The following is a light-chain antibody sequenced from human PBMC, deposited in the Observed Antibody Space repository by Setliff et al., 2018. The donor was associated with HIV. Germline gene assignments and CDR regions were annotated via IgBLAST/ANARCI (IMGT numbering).Light chain of an antibody. V-gene: IGKV1-12*02. Sequence: DIQMTQSPSSVSASVGDRVTLVCRSSQGISTWLAWYQQKPGKAPKLLIYPASNLQSGFPSSFSGSGSGTDFTLTITSLQPDDVAVYYCQHAKTFPFSFGPGTKVYIK. J-gene: IGKJ3*01. CDR3: QHAKTFPFS. CDR1: QGISTW. CDR2: PAS.